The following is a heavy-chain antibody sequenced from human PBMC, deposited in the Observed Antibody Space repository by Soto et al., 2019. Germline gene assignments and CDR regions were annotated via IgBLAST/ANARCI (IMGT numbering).Heavy chain of an antibody. Sequence: GGSLRLSCVASGFTFSSYGMHWVRQAPGKGLEWVAVISYDGSNKYYADSVKGRFTISRDNSKNTLYLQMNSLRAEDTAVYYCAKEQWLALDYWGQGTLVTVSS. CDR1: GFTFSSYG. CDR3: AKEQWLALDY. D-gene: IGHD6-19*01. J-gene: IGHJ4*02. V-gene: IGHV3-30*18. CDR2: ISYDGSNK.